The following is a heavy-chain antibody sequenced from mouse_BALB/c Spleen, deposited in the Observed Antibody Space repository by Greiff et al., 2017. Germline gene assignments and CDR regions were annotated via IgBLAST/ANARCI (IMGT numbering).Heavy chain of an antibody. D-gene: IGHD2-1*01. J-gene: IGHJ3*01. CDR1: GFTFSSYG. V-gene: IGHV5-6-3*01. CDR3: ARVYGNYEGWFAY. Sequence: EVQLVESGGGLVQPGGSLKLSCAASGFTFSSYGMSWVRQTPDKRLELVATINSNGGSTYYPDSVKGRFTISRDNAKNTLYLQMSSLKSEDTAMYYCARVYGNYEGWFAYWGQGTLVTVSA. CDR2: INSNGGST.